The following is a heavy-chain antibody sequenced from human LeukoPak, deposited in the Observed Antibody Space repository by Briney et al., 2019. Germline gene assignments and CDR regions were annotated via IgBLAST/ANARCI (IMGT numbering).Heavy chain of an antibody. J-gene: IGHJ5*02. V-gene: IGHV1-18*01. CDR3: ARGTPGYCRGGSCPFHP. Sequence: GASVKVSCKASGYTFTSYVINWVRQAPGQGLEWMGWISAYNGNTNYAQKLQGRVTMTTDTSTSTAYMELRSLRSDDTAVYYCARGTPGYCRGGSCPFHPWGQGTLVTVSS. CDR1: GYTFTSYV. CDR2: ISAYNGNT. D-gene: IGHD2-15*01.